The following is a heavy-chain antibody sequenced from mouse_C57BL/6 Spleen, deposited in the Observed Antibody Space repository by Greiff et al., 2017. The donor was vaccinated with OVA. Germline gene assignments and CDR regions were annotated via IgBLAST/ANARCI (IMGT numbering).Heavy chain of an antibody. V-gene: IGHV1-15*01. Sequence: VQLQQSGAELVRPGASVTLSCKASGYTFTDYEIHWVLQTPVHGLEWIGAIVPETGGTAYNQKFKGMAILTADISSRPAYMERRSLTSEYAAVYYCTRGLIYVHEGGFDYWGQGTTLPVSS. CDR1: GYTFTDYE. CDR2: IVPETGGT. D-gene: IGHD1-1*01. CDR3: TRGLIYVHEGGFDY. J-gene: IGHJ2*01.